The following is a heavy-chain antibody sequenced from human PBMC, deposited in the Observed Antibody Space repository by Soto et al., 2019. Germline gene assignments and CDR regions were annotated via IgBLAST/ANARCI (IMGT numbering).Heavy chain of an antibody. D-gene: IGHD6-19*01. J-gene: IGHJ6*02. CDR3: TRGAVFFYVVDF. CDR1: GFSFSDYE. CDR2: ISFSGSTI. Sequence: GGSLRLSCAASGFSFSDYEMNWVRQAPGMGLEWIAHISFSGSTIYYADSVKGWFSISRDNSKNFLYLQMSGLRADDSAVYYCTRGAVFFYVVDFWGLGTTVTVSS. V-gene: IGHV3-48*03.